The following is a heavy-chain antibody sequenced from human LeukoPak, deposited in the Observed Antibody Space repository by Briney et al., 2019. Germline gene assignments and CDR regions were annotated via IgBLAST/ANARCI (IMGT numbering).Heavy chain of an antibody. CDR3: ARSRVGYYDSSGYYFPYYYYGMDA. CDR1: GFTVSSNY. V-gene: IGHV3-53*04. Sequence: PGGSLRLSCAASGFTVSSNYMSWVRQAPGKGLEWVSVIYSGGSTYYADSVKGRFTISRHNSKNTLYLQMNSLRAEDTAVYYCARSRVGYYDSSGYYFPYYYYGMDAWGQGTTVTVSS. CDR2: IYSGGST. J-gene: IGHJ6*02. D-gene: IGHD3-22*01.